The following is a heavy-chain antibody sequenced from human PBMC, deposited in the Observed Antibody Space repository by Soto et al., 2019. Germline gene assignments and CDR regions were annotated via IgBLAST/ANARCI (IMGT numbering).Heavy chain of an antibody. CDR1: GGSISSYY. CDR2: IYYSGST. V-gene: IGHV4-59*01. J-gene: IGHJ4*02. D-gene: IGHD5-12*01. Sequence: KTSETLSLTCTVSGGSISSYYWSWIRQPPGKGLEWIGYIYYSGSTNYNPSLKSRVTISVDTSKNQFSLKLSSVTAADTAVYYCARDRGTYSGYRLYYFDYWGQGTLVTVSS. CDR3: ARDRGTYSGYRLYYFDY.